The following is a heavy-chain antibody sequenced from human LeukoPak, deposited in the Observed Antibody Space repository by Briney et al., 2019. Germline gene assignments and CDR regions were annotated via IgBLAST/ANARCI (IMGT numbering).Heavy chain of an antibody. CDR2: ISYDGSKK. CDR3: AELGITGIVGF. Sequence: GGSLRLSCAASGFTFSSYGMHWVRQAPGKGLEWVTVISYDGSKKYYGDSVKGRFTISRDNSKNTLYRKMNSLRPEDTAVYDCAELGITGIVGFWGKGTTVTVSS. D-gene: IGHD1-20*01. J-gene: IGHJ6*04. V-gene: IGHV3-30*18. CDR1: GFTFSSYG.